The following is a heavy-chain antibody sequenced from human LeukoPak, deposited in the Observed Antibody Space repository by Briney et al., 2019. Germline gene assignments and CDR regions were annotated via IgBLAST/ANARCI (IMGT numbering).Heavy chain of an antibody. Sequence: ASVMLSCTASGYSFTSYDSNWVRQATGQGLEWVGWMKPDSADTGYAQKFQGRVNMTRNTCISTAYMELSSLRSEDTAVYYCARGPPESSSSDYWGQGTLVTVSS. J-gene: IGHJ4*02. CDR3: ARGPPESSSSDY. D-gene: IGHD6-13*01. V-gene: IGHV1-8*01. CDR2: MKPDSADT. CDR1: GYSFTSYD.